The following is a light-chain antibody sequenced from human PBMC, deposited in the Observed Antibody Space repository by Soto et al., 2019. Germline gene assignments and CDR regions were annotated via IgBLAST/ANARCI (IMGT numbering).Light chain of an antibody. CDR3: QQRSSWPLT. CDR2: GAS. V-gene: IGKV3-15*01. Sequence: EIVLTQSPATLSVSPGERATLSCRASQSVASYLAWYHQKPGQAPRLLIYGASTRATGVPARFSGSGSGTEFTLTISSLQSEDFATYYCQQRSSWPLTFGGGTKVEI. J-gene: IGKJ4*01. CDR1: QSVASY.